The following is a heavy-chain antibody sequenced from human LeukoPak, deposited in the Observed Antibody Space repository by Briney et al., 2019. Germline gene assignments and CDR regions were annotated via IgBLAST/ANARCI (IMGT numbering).Heavy chain of an antibody. CDR3: ARADYYDSSGYQDDAFDI. D-gene: IGHD3-22*01. J-gene: IGHJ3*02. Sequence: SETLSLTCAVYGGSFSGYYWSWIRQPPGKGLEWIGEINHSGSTNYNPSLKSRVTISVDTSKNQFSLKLSSVTAADTAVYYCARADYYDSSGYQDDAFDIWGQGTMVTVSS. V-gene: IGHV4-34*01. CDR1: GGSFSGYY. CDR2: INHSGST.